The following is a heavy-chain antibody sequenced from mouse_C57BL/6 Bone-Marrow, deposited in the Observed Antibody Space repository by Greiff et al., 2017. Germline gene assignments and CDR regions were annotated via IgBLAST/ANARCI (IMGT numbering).Heavy chain of an antibody. CDR1: GYTFTSYW. J-gene: IGHJ4*01. CDR3: ARAPRQPTIAMDY. Sequence: QVQLQQPGAELVKPGASVKLSCKASGYTFTSYWMHWVKQRPGQGLEWIGMIHPNSGSTNYNEKFKSKATLTVDKSSSTAYMQLSSLTSEDSAVYYCARAPRQPTIAMDYWGQGTSVTVSS. V-gene: IGHV1-64*01. D-gene: IGHD3-2*01. CDR2: IHPNSGST.